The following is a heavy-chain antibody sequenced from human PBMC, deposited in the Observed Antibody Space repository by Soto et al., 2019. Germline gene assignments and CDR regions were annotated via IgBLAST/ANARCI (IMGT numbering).Heavy chain of an antibody. J-gene: IGHJ4*02. CDR1: GFTFSSYW. D-gene: IGHD3-22*01. CDR2: INSDGSST. CDR3: ARASRYYDSSGYYPVDY. Sequence: GGSLRLSCAASGFTFSSYWMHWVRQAPGKGLVWVSRINSDGSSTSYADSVKGRFTISRDNAKNTLYLQMNSLRAEDTAVYYCARASRYYDSSGYYPVDYWGQGTLVTVSS. V-gene: IGHV3-74*01.